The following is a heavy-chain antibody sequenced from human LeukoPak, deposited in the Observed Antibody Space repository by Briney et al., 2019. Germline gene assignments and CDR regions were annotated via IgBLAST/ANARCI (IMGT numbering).Heavy chain of an antibody. Sequence: ASVKVSCKVSGYTLTELSMHWVRQAPGKGLEWMGGFDPEDGETIYAQKFQGRVTMTEDTSTDTAYMELSSLRSEDTAVYYCAVGYYDSSASTTGYYYYGMDVWGQGTTVTVSS. J-gene: IGHJ6*02. CDR2: FDPEDGET. CDR3: AVGYYDSSASTTGYYYYGMDV. D-gene: IGHD3-22*01. CDR1: GYTLTELS. V-gene: IGHV1-24*01.